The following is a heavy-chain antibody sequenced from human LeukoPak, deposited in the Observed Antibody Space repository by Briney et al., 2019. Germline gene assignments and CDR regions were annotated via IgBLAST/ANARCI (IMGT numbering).Heavy chain of an antibody. CDR2: IKSKTDGGTT. J-gene: IGHJ6*03. CDR1: GFTFSNAW. D-gene: IGHD5-24*01. Sequence: PGGSLRLSCAASGFTFSNAWMSWVRQAPGKGLEWVGRIKSKTDGGTTDYAAPVKGRFTISRDDSKNTLYLQMNSLKTEDTAVYYCTTGXRSARGQYYYYXXXXXVXXXGXXXTV. CDR3: TTGXRSARGQYYYYXXXXXV. V-gene: IGHV3-15*01.